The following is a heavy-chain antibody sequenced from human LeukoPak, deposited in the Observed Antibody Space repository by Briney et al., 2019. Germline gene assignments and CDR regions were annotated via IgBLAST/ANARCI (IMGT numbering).Heavy chain of an antibody. V-gene: IGHV4-4*07. Sequence: PSETLSLTCTVSGGSISSYYWSWIRQPAGKGLEWIGRIYTSGSTNYNPSLKSRVTMSVDTSKNQFSLKLSSVTAADTAVYYCARGPHYGDYPAFDIWGQGTMVTVSS. CDR3: ARGPHYGDYPAFDI. D-gene: IGHD4-17*01. CDR1: GGSISSYY. J-gene: IGHJ3*02. CDR2: IYTSGST.